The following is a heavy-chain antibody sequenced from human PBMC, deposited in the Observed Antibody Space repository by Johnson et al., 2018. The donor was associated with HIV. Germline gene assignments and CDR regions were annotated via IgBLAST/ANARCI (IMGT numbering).Heavy chain of an antibody. Sequence: QVQLVESGGGVVQPGGSLRLSCAASGFTFRIYDMQWVRQAPGKGLEWVSYISSSGSTIYYADSAKGRFTISRDNSKNTLYLQMNSLSAEDTAVYYCAKPLVGATRDDAFDVWGQGTMVTVSS. D-gene: IGHD1-26*01. V-gene: IGHV3-NL1*01. CDR1: GFTFRIYD. CDR2: ISSSGSTI. J-gene: IGHJ3*01. CDR3: AKPLVGATRDDAFDV.